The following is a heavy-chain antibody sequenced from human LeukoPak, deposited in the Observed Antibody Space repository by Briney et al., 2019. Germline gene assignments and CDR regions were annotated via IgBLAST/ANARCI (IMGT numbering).Heavy chain of an antibody. D-gene: IGHD3-22*01. CDR1: GYNFADYW. J-gene: IGHJ3*02. CDR2: IFPDDSDT. CDR3: ARRLRAVSNTMIWGPADAFDI. V-gene: IGHV5-51*01. Sequence: GESLKISCKASGYNFADYWIGWARQTPGKGLEWMGIIFPDDSDTKNSPSFEGQVTISVDESTSTAYLQWSSLKASDTAVYYCARRLRAVSNTMIWGPADAFDIWGQGTTVIVSS.